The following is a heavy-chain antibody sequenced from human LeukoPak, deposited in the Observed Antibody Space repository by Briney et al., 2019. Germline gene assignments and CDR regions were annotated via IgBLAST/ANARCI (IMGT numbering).Heavy chain of an antibody. V-gene: IGHV4-59*01. CDR3: ATYSNDFWSGQHFFDF. Sequence: SETLSLTCTVSGASMSTYYWSWIRQPPGKGLEWIGYISYSGSTNFNPSLKSRVTISVDTSKNQFSLRLNSVTAADTAVFYCATYSNDFWSGQHFFDFWGQGILVAVPS. D-gene: IGHD3-3*01. CDR1: GASMSTYY. CDR2: ISYSGST. J-gene: IGHJ4*02.